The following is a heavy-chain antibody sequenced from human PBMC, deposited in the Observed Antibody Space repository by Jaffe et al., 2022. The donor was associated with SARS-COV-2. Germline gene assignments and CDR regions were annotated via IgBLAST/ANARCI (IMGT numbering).Heavy chain of an antibody. D-gene: IGHD3-10*01. CDR2: IYHSGST. V-gene: IGHV4-4*02. Sequence: QVQLQESGPGLVKPSGTLSLTCAVSGGSISSSNWWSWVRQPPGKGLEWIGEIYHSGSTNYNPSLKSRVTISVDKSKNQFSLKLSSVTAADTAVYYCARCGEKVAYYYGSGSTSNYYYYGMDVWGQGTTVTVSS. J-gene: IGHJ6*02. CDR1: GGSISSSNW. CDR3: ARCGEKVAYYYGSGSTSNYYYYGMDV.